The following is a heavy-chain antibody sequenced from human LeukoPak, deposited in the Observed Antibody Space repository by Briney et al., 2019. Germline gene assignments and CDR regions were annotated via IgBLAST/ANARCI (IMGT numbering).Heavy chain of an antibody. V-gene: IGHV3-21*01. CDR3: ARVRAAAGREPLDY. Sequence: GGSLRLSCAASGFTFSSYSMNWVRQAPGKELEWVSSISSSSYIYYADSVKGRFTISRDNAKNSLYLQMNSLRAEDTAVYYCARVRAAAGREPLDYWGQGTLVTVSS. CDR2: ISSSSYI. D-gene: IGHD6-13*01. CDR1: GFTFSSYS. J-gene: IGHJ4*02.